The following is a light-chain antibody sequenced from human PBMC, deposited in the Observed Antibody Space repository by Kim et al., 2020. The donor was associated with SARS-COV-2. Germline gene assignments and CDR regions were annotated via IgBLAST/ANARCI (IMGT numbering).Light chain of an antibody. V-gene: IGKV1-39*01. CDR3: QQSYSTLPYS. Sequence: DIQTTQSPSSLSASVGDRVTITCRASQSISSYLNWYQQKPGKAPKLLIYAASSLQSGVPSRFSGSGSGTDFTLTISSLQPEDFATYYCQQSYSTLPYSFGQGTKLEI. CDR1: QSISSY. J-gene: IGKJ2*03. CDR2: AAS.